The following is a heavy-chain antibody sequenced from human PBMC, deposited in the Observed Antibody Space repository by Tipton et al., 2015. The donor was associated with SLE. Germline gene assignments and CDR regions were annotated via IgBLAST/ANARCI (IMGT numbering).Heavy chain of an antibody. V-gene: IGHV3-72*01. CDR1: GFSFSDHY. D-gene: IGHD6-19*01. CDR3: ARYFPAGLYSSGWS. J-gene: IGHJ5*02. Sequence: SLRLSCAASGFSFSDHYMDWVRQAPGKGLEWVGRSRNKANSYMTEYAAPVKGRFSISRDESQNLLLLQMNSLRAEDTAVYYCARYFPAGLYSSGWSWGQGTLVTVSS. CDR2: SRNKANSYMT.